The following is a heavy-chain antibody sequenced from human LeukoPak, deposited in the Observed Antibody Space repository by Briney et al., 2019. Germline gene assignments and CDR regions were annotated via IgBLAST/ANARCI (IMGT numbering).Heavy chain of an antibody. V-gene: IGHV4-59*08. CDR1: GGSISSYY. CDR3: ARQKEDFDY. J-gene: IGHJ4*02. CDR2: IYYSGST. Sequence: SETLSLTCTASGGSISSYYWSWIRQPPGKGLEWIGYIYYSGSTNYNPSLKSRVTISVDTSKDQFSLKLSSVTAADTAVYYCARQKEDFDYWGQGTLVTVSS.